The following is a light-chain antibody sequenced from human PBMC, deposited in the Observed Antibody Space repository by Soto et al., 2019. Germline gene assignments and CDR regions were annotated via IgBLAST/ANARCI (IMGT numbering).Light chain of an antibody. CDR3: HHFNHSQWT. V-gene: IGKV3-15*01. CDR2: VAS. J-gene: IGKJ1*01. Sequence: EIVMTQSPVTLSVSPGERATLSCRASESVSTNLAWYQQKPGQAPRLLIYVASTRATGVPARFTGGGSGTEFTLTISSLQSEDFAVYYCHHFNHSQWTFGQGTKVEIK. CDR1: ESVSTN.